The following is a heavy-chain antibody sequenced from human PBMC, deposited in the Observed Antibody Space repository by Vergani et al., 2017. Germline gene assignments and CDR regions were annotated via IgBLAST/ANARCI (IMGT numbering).Heavy chain of an antibody. J-gene: IGHJ4*02. CDR2: MNPNSGNT. Sequence: QVQLVQSGAEVKKPGASVKVSCKASGYTFTSYDINWVRQATGQGLEWMGWMNPNSGNTGYAQKFQGRVTMTRNTSISTAYMELSSLRSEYTAVYYCPRAGIVVVPAATEGFDYWGQGTLVTVSS. D-gene: IGHD2-2*01. CDR1: GYTFTSYD. V-gene: IGHV1-8*01. CDR3: PRAGIVVVPAATEGFDY.